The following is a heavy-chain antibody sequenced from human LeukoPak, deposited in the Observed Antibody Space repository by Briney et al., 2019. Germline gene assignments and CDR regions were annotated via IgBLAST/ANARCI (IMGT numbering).Heavy chain of an antibody. CDR2: IQPGDSNI. D-gene: IGHD2-2*01. V-gene: IGHV5-51*01. CDR1: GYSLTNYW. Sequence: KPGESLKISCKGSGYSLTNYWIGWVRQMPGKGLEWMGIIQPGDSNIRYSPSFQGQVTISADKSISTAYLQWSSLKASDTAMYYCARWPEGSTNCYFDFWGQGTLVTVSS. J-gene: IGHJ4*02. CDR3: ARWPEGSTNCYFDF.